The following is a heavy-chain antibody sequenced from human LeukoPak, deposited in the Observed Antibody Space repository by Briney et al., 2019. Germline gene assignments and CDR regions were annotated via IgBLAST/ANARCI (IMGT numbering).Heavy chain of an antibody. CDR2: ISGSGGST. D-gene: IGHD3-10*01. Sequence: GGSLRLSCAASGFTFSSYAMSWVRQAPGKGLEWVSAISGSGGSTYYADSVKGRFTISRDNSKNTLYLQMNSLRAEDTAVYYCGGFTMVRGVWYYGMDVWGQGTTVTVSS. CDR1: GFTFSSYA. J-gene: IGHJ6*02. CDR3: GGFTMVRGVWYYGMDV. V-gene: IGHV3-23*01.